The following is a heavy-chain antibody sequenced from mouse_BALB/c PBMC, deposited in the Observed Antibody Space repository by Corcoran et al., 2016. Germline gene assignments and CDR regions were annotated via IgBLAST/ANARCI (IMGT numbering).Heavy chain of an antibody. J-gene: IGHJ2*01. V-gene: IGHV3-6*02. CDR1: GYSITRGYY. CDR2: ISYDGSN. Sequence: VQLQESGPGLVKPSQSLSLTCSVTGYSITRGYYWNWIRQFPGNKLEWMGYISYDGSNNYNPSLKNRISITRDTSKNQFFLKLNSVTTEDTATYYCAREWDYFDYWGQGTTLPVSS. CDR3: AREWDYFDY.